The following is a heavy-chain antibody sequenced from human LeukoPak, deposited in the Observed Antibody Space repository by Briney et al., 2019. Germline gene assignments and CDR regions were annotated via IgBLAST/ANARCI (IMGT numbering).Heavy chain of an antibody. J-gene: IGHJ4*02. CDR3: AKGHYYDSSGYYD. CDR2: ISGSGGST. CDR1: GFTFSSYG. D-gene: IGHD3-22*01. Sequence: GGSLRLSCAASGFTFSSYGMSWVRQAPGKGLEWVSAISGSGGSTYYADSVKGRFTISRDNSKNTLYLQMNSLRAEDTAVYYCAKGHYYDSSGYYDWGQGTLVTVSS. V-gene: IGHV3-23*01.